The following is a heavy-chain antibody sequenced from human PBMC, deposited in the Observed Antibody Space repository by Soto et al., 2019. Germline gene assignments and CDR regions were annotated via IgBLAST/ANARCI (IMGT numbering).Heavy chain of an antibody. Sequence: SETLSLTCTVSGGSISSSSYYWGWIRQPPGKGLEWIGSIYYSGSTYYNPSLKSRVTISVDTSKNQFSLKLSSVTAADTAVYYCATFRGDYSYGDAFDIWGQGTMVTVSS. CDR2: IYYSGST. V-gene: IGHV4-39*07. J-gene: IGHJ3*02. CDR1: GGSISSSSYY. CDR3: ATFRGDYSYGDAFDI. D-gene: IGHD4-17*01.